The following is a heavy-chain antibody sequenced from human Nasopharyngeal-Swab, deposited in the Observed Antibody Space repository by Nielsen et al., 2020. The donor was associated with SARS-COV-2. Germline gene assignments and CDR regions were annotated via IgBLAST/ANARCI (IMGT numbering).Heavy chain of an antibody. J-gene: IGHJ4*02. Sequence: WIRQPPGKGLEWIGEINHSGSTNYNPSLKSRVTISVDTSKNQFSLKLSSVTAADTAVYYCARGLVMGIFGVVISSKYFDYWAREPWSPSPQ. CDR2: INHSGST. V-gene: IGHV4-34*01. D-gene: IGHD3-3*01. CDR3: ARGLVMGIFGVVISSKYFDY.